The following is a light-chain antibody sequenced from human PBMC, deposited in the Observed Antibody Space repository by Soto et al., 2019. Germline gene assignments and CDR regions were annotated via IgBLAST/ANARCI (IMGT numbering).Light chain of an antibody. J-gene: IGKJ1*01. CDR3: QQYGSSPRT. Sequence: DIVMTQSPDSLAVSLGERATINCKSSQSILYRSNNKNYLAWYQQKPRQPPKLLIYWSSTRESGVPDRFSGSGSGRDFTLTISRLEPEDFAVYYCQQYGSSPRTFGQGTKVEIK. CDR2: WSS. CDR1: QSILYRSNNKNY. V-gene: IGKV4-1*01.